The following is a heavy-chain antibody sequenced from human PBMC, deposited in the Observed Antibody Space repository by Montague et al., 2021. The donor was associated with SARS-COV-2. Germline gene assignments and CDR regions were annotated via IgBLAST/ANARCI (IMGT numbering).Heavy chain of an antibody. CDR2: VYYSGDT. CDR3: ARGWAFDP. V-gene: IGHV4-59*08. D-gene: IGHD6-19*01. CDR1: GGSTASHY. Sequence: SETLSLTCTVSGGSTASHYWNWIRQSAGKRPEWICYVYYSGDTKYTPSLQSRVTISIDTSENQFSLRLNSVTAADTAVYFCARGWAFDPWGQGRLVTVSS. J-gene: IGHJ3*01.